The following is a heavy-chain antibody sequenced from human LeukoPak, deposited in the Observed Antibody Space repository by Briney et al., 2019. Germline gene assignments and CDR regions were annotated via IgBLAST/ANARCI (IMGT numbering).Heavy chain of an antibody. CDR3: ARANYYGSGSHWGWYYYYMDV. CDR2: INPSGGST. Sequence: GAPVKVSCKASGYTFTSYYMHWVRQAPGQGLEWMGLINPSGGSTSYAQKFQGRVTMTRDTSTSTVYMELSGLRSEDTAVYYCARANYYGSGSHWGWYYYYMDVWGKGTTVTISS. D-gene: IGHD3-10*01. CDR1: GYTFTSYY. V-gene: IGHV1-46*01. J-gene: IGHJ6*03.